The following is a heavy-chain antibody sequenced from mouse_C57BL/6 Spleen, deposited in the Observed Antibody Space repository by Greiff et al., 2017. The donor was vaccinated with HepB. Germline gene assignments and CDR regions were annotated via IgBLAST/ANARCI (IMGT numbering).Heavy chain of an antibody. CDR3: ARAGLLRKGYFDV. J-gene: IGHJ1*03. Sequence: DVMLVESGGDLVKPGGSLKLSCAASGFTFSSYGMSWVRQTPDKRLEWVATISSGGSYTYYPDSVKGRFTISRDNAKNTLYLQMSSLKSEDTAMYYCARAGLLRKGYFDVWGTGTTVTVSS. CDR1: GFTFSSYG. V-gene: IGHV5-6*02. CDR2: ISSGGSYT. D-gene: IGHD1-1*01.